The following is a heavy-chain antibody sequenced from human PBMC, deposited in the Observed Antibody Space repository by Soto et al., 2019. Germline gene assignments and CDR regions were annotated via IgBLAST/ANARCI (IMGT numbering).Heavy chain of an antibody. CDR2: ISHDGRVT. J-gene: IGHJ4*02. Sequence: QVQLVESGGGMVQPGTSLRLSGAASGFTFNSLSLHWVRQRPDKGRGGGAVISHDGRVTFYADFVKGRFTVSRDNSKNTIYLQVNSLRAEDTAVYYCAREPYGDSQYFDYWGQGTLVTVSS. CDR3: AREPYGDSQYFDY. D-gene: IGHD2-21*02. CDR1: GFTFNSLS. V-gene: IGHV3-30*04.